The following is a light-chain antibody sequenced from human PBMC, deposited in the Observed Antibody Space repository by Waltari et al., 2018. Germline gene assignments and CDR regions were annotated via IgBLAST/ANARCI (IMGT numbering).Light chain of an antibody. V-gene: IGKV4-1*01. Sequence: DLVMTQSPDSLAVSLGERATINFKSSQSVLYSSNNKNYLAWYQQKPGQPPKLLIYWASNRESGVPDRISGSGSGTDFTLTISSLQAEDVAVYYCQQYYSTPWTFGQGTKVEIK. CDR3: QQYYSTPWT. CDR1: QSVLYSSNNKNY. CDR2: WAS. J-gene: IGKJ1*01.